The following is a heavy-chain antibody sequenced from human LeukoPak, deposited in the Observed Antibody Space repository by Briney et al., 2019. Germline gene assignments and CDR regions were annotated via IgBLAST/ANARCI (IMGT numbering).Heavy chain of an antibody. Sequence: HSGGSLRLSCAASGFTFSNYWMSWVRQAPGKGLEWVANIKPDGNEKNYVDSMKGRFTISRDNAKNSLNLQMNSLRAEDTAVYYCARDRYYYDNSGAGVPDYRGQGTLVTVSS. J-gene: IGHJ4*02. CDR3: ARDRYYYDNSGAGVPDY. CDR1: GFTFSNYW. V-gene: IGHV3-7*04. D-gene: IGHD3-22*01. CDR2: IKPDGNEK.